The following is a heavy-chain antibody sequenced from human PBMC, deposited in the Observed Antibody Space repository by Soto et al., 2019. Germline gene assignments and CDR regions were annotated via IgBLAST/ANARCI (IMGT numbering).Heavy chain of an antibody. CDR3: ASVQLEQYYFDY. CDR1: GGSFSGYY. V-gene: IGHV4-34*01. J-gene: IGHJ4*02. D-gene: IGHD1-1*01. Sequence: SETLSLTCAVYGGSFSGYYWSWIRQPPGKGLEWIGEIYHSGSTNYNPSLKSRVTISVDTSKNQFSLKLSSVTAADTAVYYCASVQLEQYYFDYWGQGTLVTVSS. CDR2: IYHSGST.